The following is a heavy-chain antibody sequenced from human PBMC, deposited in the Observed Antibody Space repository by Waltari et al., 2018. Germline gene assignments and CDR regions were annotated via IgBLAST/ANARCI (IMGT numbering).Heavy chain of an antibody. CDR2: VGSGGST. D-gene: IGHD1-1*01. Sequence: EVQLLESGGGLVQPGGSLRLSCAASAFTFSSYAMRWVSQAPGKGLEWVATVGSGGSTYYADSVKGRFTISKDSPQNTLYLQMSSLRAEDTAVYYCARGSGYFFDYWGQGTLVTVSS. V-gene: IGHV3-23*01. J-gene: IGHJ4*02. CDR3: ARGSGYFFDY. CDR1: AFTFSSYA.